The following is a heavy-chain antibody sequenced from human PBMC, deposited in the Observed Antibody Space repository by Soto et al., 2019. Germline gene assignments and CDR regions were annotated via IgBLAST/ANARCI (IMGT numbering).Heavy chain of an antibody. V-gene: IGHV3-23*01. D-gene: IGHD2-15*01. CDR2: ISGSGGST. CDR3: AKRPKGVPGYCSGGSCSYYYYYMDV. J-gene: IGHJ6*03. Sequence: GGSLRLSCAASGFTFSSYAMSWVRQAPGKGLEWVSAISGSGGSTYYADSVKGRFTISRDNSKNTLYLQMNSLRAEDTAVYYCAKRPKGVPGYCSGGSCSYYYYYMDVWGKGTTVTVSS. CDR1: GFTFSSYA.